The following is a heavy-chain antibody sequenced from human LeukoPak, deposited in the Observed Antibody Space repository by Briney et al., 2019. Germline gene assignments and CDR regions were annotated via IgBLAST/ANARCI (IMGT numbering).Heavy chain of an antibody. Sequence: ASVKVSCKASVYTFTVDYMHWVRQAPGQGREWGGIINPSGGDTSYAQKFQGRLTMTRDTSKNTVYMELTSLRSEDMAVYYCAREVMDNLRFDYWGQGTLVTVSS. D-gene: IGHD1-14*01. V-gene: IGHV1-46*01. CDR2: INPSGGDT. CDR1: VYTFTVDY. J-gene: IGHJ4*02. CDR3: AREVMDNLRFDY.